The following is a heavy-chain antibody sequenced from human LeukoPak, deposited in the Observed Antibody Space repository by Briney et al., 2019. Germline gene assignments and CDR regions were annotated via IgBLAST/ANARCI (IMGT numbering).Heavy chain of an antibody. CDR1: GGSISSYY. D-gene: IGHD3-22*01. V-gene: IGHV4-4*07. Sequence: PSETLSLTCTVSGGSISSYYWSWIRQPAGKGLEWIGRIYTTGSTNYNPSLKSRVTMSVDTSKNQFSLKLSSVTAADTAVYYCARATTTTYYYDSSGYPLDVWGKGTTVTVSS. CDR3: ARATTTTYYYDSSGYPLDV. CDR2: IYTTGST. J-gene: IGHJ6*04.